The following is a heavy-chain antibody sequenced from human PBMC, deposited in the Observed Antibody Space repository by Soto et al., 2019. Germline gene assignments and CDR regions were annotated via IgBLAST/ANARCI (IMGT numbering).Heavy chain of an antibody. J-gene: IGHJ4*02. D-gene: IGHD3-9*01. V-gene: IGHV1-2*06. CDR2: FNPNNGGT. CDR3: RVTGVSKIDY. Sequence: QVQLVQSGAEVKKPGASVKVSCKASGYTFSGYYVHWVRQAPGQGLESMGRFNPNNGGTDSVQKFQGRVTMTGDTSISTAYMELNRLTSDDTAIYFCRVTGVSKIDYWGQGTLVTVSS. CDR1: GYTFSGYY.